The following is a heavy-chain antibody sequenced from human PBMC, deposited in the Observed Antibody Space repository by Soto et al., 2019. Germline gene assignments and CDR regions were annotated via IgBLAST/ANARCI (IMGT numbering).Heavy chain of an antibody. D-gene: IGHD3-9*01. J-gene: IGHJ4*02. CDR3: AKERVRDFDG. V-gene: IGHV3-9*01. CDR2: STWNSVAL. Sequence: VQLVESGGGLVRPGGSLRLSCAASGFTFDDHAMHWVRQAPGKGLEWISASTWNSVALDYADSVKGLFTISRENAKNSLYLQMNSLSPEDTALYYCAKERVRDFDGWGQGTLVTVSS. CDR1: GFTFDDHA.